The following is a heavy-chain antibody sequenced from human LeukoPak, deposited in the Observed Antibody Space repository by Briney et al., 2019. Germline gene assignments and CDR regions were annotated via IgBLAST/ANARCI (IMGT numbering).Heavy chain of an antibody. CDR2: IYYSGGT. CDR1: GGSISSSNYY. J-gene: IGHJ4*02. Sequence: SETLSLTCTVSGGSISSSNYYWVWIRQPPGKGLEGVGRIYYSGGTYYNPSLKSRVTISVDTSKNQFSLKLSSVTAADTAVYYCALRYFDRDYWGQGTLVTVSS. V-gene: IGHV4-39*01. D-gene: IGHD3-9*01. CDR3: ALRYFDRDY.